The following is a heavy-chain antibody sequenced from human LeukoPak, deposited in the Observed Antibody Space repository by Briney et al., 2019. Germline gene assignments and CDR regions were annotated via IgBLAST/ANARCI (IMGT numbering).Heavy chain of an antibody. CDR2: INHEGGGI. J-gene: IGHJ6*02. CDR3: ATYINWVAGDV. D-gene: IGHD1-1*01. Sequence: GGSLRLSCAASGFPFSESWMSWVRQVPGQGLEWVAHINHEGGGIQYVDSVKGRFTISRDNAKGAVHLQMNSLRAEDTAIYHCATYINWVAGDVWGQGTTVIVSS. V-gene: IGHV3-7*01. CDR1: GFPFSESW.